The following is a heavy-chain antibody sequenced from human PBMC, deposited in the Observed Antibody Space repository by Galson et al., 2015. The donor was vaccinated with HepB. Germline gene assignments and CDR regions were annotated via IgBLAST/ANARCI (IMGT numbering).Heavy chain of an antibody. CDR1: GLSVRTTY. D-gene: IGHD2-15*01. V-gene: IGHV3-53*01. Sequence: SLRLSCAASGLSVRTTYFSWVRQTPGLGLQWVSDIYSDGRTYYADSVKGRFAVSRDTSKNTLYLQMNNLRAEDTALYYCAREQDWAYPYWGQGALVTVSS. J-gene: IGHJ4*02. CDR3: AREQDWAYPY. CDR2: IYSDGRT.